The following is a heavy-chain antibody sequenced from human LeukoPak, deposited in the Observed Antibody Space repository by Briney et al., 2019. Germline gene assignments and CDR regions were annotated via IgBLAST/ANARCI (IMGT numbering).Heavy chain of an antibody. Sequence: GGSLRLSCAASGFTFSSYSMNWVRQAPGKGLEWVSYISSSGSTIYYADSVKGRFTISRDNAKNSLYLQMNSLRAEDTAVYYCARGYGDYVDWFDPWGQGTLVTVSS. D-gene: IGHD4-17*01. CDR3: ARGYGDYVDWFDP. CDR2: ISSSGSTI. CDR1: GFTFSSYS. J-gene: IGHJ5*02. V-gene: IGHV3-48*01.